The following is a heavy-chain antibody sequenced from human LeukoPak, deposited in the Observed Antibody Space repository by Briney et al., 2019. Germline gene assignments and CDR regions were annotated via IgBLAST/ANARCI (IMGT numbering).Heavy chain of an antibody. V-gene: IGHV3-53*01. Sequence: SGGSLRLSCVASGITVSSNYMSWVRQAPGKGLEWVSVIYSGGFTYYADSVKGRFTISRDSSKNTLYLQMNSLRAEDSAVYYCVVTATYKFDYWGQGTLVTVSS. CDR2: IYSGGFT. D-gene: IGHD2-15*01. J-gene: IGHJ4*02. CDR1: GITVSSNY. CDR3: VVTATYKFDY.